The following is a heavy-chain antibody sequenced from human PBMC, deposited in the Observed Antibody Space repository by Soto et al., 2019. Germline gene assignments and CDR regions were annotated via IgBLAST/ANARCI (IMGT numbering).Heavy chain of an antibody. D-gene: IGHD3-10*01. J-gene: IGHJ4*02. V-gene: IGHV1-18*04. CDR2: IGAFNGNT. Sequence: QVQLVQSAAEVKKPGASVKVSCKASGYSYSTYSFSWVRQAPGRGLEWMGWIGAFNGNTNYAQKFQGRAPMTTDTSTTTVYLELGSLTSDDTAVYYCARAVGAVLDHWGQGTLVTVSS. CDR1: GYSYSTYS. CDR3: ARAVGAVLDH.